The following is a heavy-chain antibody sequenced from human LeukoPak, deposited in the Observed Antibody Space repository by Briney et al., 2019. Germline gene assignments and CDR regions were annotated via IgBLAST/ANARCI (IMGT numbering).Heavy chain of an antibody. CDR1: SGSISGYH. J-gene: IGHJ6*03. V-gene: IGHV4-59*01. CDR3: ARVPRSYYYYYYMDV. Sequence: SETLSLTCNVSSGSISGYHWSWIRQPPGKGLEWLGYIYYSGSSNYNPSLKSRVTMSADTSKNQFSLKLSSVTAADTAVYYCARVPRSYYYYYYMDVWGKGTTVTVSS. CDR2: IYYSGSS.